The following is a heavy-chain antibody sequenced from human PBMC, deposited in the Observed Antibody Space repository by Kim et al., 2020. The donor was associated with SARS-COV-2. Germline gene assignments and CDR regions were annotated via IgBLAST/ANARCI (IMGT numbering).Heavy chain of an antibody. CDR3: ARDLPPNSVTSPGL. CDR1: GGSIRGGGYY. CDR2: IFERGST. D-gene: IGHD2-21*01. V-gene: IGHV4-31*03. J-gene: IGHJ4*02. Sequence: SETLSLTCSVSGGSIRGGGYYWTWIRHFPGKGLEWIGYIFERGSTFYNPSLESRLSISIDTDHQFSLKLTSVTAADTAVYYCARDLPPNSVTSPGLWGQGTLVTVSS.